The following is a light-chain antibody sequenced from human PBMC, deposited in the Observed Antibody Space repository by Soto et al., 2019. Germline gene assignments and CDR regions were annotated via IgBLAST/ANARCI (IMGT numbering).Light chain of an antibody. CDR2: GAS. Sequence: VLTQYTSTLSFSPGERATLPCTASQTVTTNLAWYQHKPGQAPRLLIYGASTRATGIPARFSGSGSGTEFTLTINSLQAEDFAVYYCQQYRNWPPRTFGQGTMVDIK. CDR3: QQYRNWPPRT. V-gene: IGKV3-15*01. CDR1: QTVTTN. J-gene: IGKJ1*01.